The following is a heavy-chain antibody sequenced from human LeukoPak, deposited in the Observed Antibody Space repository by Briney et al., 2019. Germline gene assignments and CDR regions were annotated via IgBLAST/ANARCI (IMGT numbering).Heavy chain of an antibody. D-gene: IGHD5-12*01. CDR3: AKEIRRGYKSGYFDY. J-gene: IGHJ4*02. CDR1: GFTFDDYA. Sequence: GGSLRLSCAASGFTFDDYAMHWVRQAPGKGLEWVSGISWNSGSIGYADSVKGRFTISRDNAKNSLYLQMNSLRAEDTALYYCAKEIRRGYKSGYFDYWGQGTLVTVSS. CDR2: ISWNSGSI. V-gene: IGHV3-9*01.